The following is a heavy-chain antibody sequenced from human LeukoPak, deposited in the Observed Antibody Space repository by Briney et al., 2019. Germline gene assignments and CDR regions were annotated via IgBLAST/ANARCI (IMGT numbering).Heavy chain of an antibody. CDR2: IKQDGSEK. CDR1: GFIFTKYW. CDR3: ARIGYASSTFDY. J-gene: IGHJ4*02. V-gene: IGHV3-7*01. Sequence: GGSLSLSCAASGFIFTKYWMSWVRQAPGKGREWVANIKQDGSEKHYVDSLKGRFTISRDNAKNSLYLEMDSLRAEDTAVYYCARIGYASSTFDYWGQGTLVIVSS. D-gene: IGHD2-15*01.